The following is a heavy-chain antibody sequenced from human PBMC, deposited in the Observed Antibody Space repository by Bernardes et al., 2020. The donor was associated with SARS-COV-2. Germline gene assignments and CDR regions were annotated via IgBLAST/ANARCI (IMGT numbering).Heavy chain of an antibody. V-gene: IGHV1-18*04. CDR1: GYTFTSYG. J-gene: IGHJ6*02. D-gene: IGHD3-3*01. Sequence: ASVKVSCKASGYTFTSYGISWVRQAPGQGLEWMGWISAYNGNTNYAQKLQGRVTMTTDTSTSTAYMELRSLRSDDTAVYYCARDPGYDFWSGSRLTYGMDVWGQGTTVTVSS. CDR2: ISAYNGNT. CDR3: ARDPGYDFWSGSRLTYGMDV.